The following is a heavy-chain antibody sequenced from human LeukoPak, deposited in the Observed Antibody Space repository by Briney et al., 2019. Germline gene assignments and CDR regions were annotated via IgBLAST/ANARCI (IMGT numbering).Heavy chain of an antibody. CDR1: GGSISSGDYY. CDR2: IYYSGST. Sequence: SQTLSLTCTVSGGSISSGDYYWSWIRQPPGKGLEWIGYIYYSGSTYYNPSLKSRVTISVDTSKNQFSLKLSSVTAADTAVYYCARGVVVVPAAIRSNWFDPWGQGTLVTVSS. D-gene: IGHD2-2*02. V-gene: IGHV4-30-4*08. J-gene: IGHJ5*02. CDR3: ARGVVVVPAAIRSNWFDP.